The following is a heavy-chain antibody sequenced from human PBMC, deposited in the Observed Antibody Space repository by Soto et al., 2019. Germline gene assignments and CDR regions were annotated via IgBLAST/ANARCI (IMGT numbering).Heavy chain of an antibody. CDR3: ARGCYYYYYYYMDV. CDR2: INHSGST. CDR1: GGSFSGYY. V-gene: IGHV4-34*01. D-gene: IGHD2-15*01. Sequence: SETLSLTCAVYGGSFSGYYWSWIRQPPGKGLGWIGEINHSGSTNYNPSLKSRVTISVDTSKNQFSLKLSSVTAADTAVYYCARGCYYYYYYYMDVWGKGTTVTVSS. J-gene: IGHJ6*03.